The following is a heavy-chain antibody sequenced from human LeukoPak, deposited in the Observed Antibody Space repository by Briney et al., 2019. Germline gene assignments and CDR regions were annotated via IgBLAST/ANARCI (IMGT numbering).Heavy chain of an antibody. D-gene: IGHD5-24*01. CDR1: GFTFRSYW. CDR2: VKHDGGET. V-gene: IGHV3-7*05. J-gene: IGHJ4*02. Sequence: PGGSLRLSCAASGFTFRSYWMTWVRQAPGKGLEWVASVKHDGGETYYVDSVKGRFTISRDNAKNSLSLQMNSLRAEDTAVYYCARDLMATVGGLDSWGQETLVSVSS. CDR3: ARDLMATVGGLDS.